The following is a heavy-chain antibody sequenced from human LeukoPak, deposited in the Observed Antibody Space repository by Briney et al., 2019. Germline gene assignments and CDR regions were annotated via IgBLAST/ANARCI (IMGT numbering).Heavy chain of an antibody. Sequence: GGSLRLSCVDSGTTFSRYWMSWVRQAPGKGLEWVANIKQDGGEKYYEDSVKGRFTISRDNAKNSLYLQMNSLRVEDTAVYYCAKDQRWESPHYLDSWGQGTLVTVSS. CDR1: GTTFSRYW. V-gene: IGHV3-7*03. J-gene: IGHJ4*02. D-gene: IGHD1-26*01. CDR2: IKQDGGEK. CDR3: AKDQRWESPHYLDS.